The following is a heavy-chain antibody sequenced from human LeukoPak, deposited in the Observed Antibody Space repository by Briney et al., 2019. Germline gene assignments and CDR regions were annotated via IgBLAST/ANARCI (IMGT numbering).Heavy chain of an antibody. J-gene: IGHJ4*02. V-gene: IGHV1-69*13. D-gene: IGHD4-17*01. CDR1: GGTFSSYA. CDR3: ASGTTVTPYYFDY. Sequence: GASVKVSCKASGGTFSSYAISWVRQAPGQGHEWMGGIIPIFGTANYAQKFQGRVTITADESTSTAYMELSSLRSEDTAVYYCASGTTVTPYYFDYWGQGTLVTVSS. CDR2: IIPIFGTA.